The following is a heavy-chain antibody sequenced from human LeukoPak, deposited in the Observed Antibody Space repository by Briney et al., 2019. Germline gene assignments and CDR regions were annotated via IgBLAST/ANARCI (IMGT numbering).Heavy chain of an antibody. D-gene: IGHD3-10*01. CDR2: IYSGGST. Sequence: GGSLRLSCAASGFTVSSNYMSWDRQAPGKGLEWVSVIYSGGSTYYADSVKGRFTISRDNSKNTLYLQMNSLRAEDTAVYYCARGPYGSGSYWVDYWGQGTLVTVSS. V-gene: IGHV3-53*01. J-gene: IGHJ4*02. CDR1: GFTVSSNY. CDR3: ARGPYGSGSYWVDY.